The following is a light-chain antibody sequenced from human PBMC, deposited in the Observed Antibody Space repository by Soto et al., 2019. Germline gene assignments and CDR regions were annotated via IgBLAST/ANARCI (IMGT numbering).Light chain of an antibody. CDR3: ETWDSNFWA. Sequence: QSVLTQSSSASASLGSSVKLTCTLSSGHSSYIIAWHQQQPGKAPRYLMKLEGSGSYNKGSGVPDRFSGSSSGADRYLTISNLQFEDEADYYCETWDSNFWAFGGGTKLTVL. J-gene: IGLJ3*02. CDR2: LEGSGSY. V-gene: IGLV4-60*02. CDR1: SGHSSYI.